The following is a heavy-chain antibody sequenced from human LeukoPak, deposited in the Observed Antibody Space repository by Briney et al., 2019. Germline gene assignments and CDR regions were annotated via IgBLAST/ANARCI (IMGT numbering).Heavy chain of an antibody. D-gene: IGHD2-2*01. J-gene: IGHJ6*03. CDR2: ISGSGGST. CDR3: ARGDVVVPAASDSSSWYGGFARYYYYMDV. Sequence: GGSLRLSCAASGFTFSSYAMSWVRQAPGKGLEWVSAISGSGGSTYYADSVKGRFTISRDNSKNTLYLQMNSLRAEDTAVYYCARGDVVVPAASDSSSWYGGFARYYYYMDVWGKGTTVTISS. V-gene: IGHV3-23*01. CDR1: GFTFSSYA.